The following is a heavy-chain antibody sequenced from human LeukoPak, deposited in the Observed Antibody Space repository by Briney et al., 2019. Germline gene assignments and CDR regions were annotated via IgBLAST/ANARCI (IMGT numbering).Heavy chain of an antibody. CDR1: GFTFSSYS. Sequence: KAGGSLRLSCAASGFTFSSYSMNWVRQAPGKGLEWVSSISSSSSYIYYADSVKGRFTISRDNAKNSLCLQMNSLRAEDTAVYYCARDIYSSSTVDYWGQGTLVTVSS. V-gene: IGHV3-21*01. CDR3: ARDIYSSSTVDY. CDR2: ISSSSSYI. J-gene: IGHJ4*02. D-gene: IGHD6-6*01.